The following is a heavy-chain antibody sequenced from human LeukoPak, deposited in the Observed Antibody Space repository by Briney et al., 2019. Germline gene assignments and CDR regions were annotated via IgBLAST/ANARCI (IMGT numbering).Heavy chain of an antibody. V-gene: IGHV1-69*04. CDR1: GGTFSSYA. J-gene: IGHJ4*02. CDR3: ASSSGQFDY. CDR2: IIPILGIA. D-gene: IGHD2-15*01. Sequence: ASEKVSCKASGGTFSSYAISWVRQAPGQGLEWMGRIIPILGIANYAQKFQGRVTITADKSTSTAYMELSSLRSEDTAVYYCASSSGQFDYWGQGTLVTVSS.